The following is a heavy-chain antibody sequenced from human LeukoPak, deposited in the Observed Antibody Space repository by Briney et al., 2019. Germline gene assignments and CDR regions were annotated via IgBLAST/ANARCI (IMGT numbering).Heavy chain of an antibody. Sequence: GSLRLSCAASGFTFSSYAMSWIRQPPGKGLEWIGEINHSGSTNYNPSLKSRVTISVDTSKNQFSLKLSSVTAADTAVYYCARDRYYYGSGSYYSKKNYFDYWGQGTLVTVSS. V-gene: IGHV4-34*01. CDR1: GFTFSSYA. J-gene: IGHJ4*02. CDR2: INHSGST. D-gene: IGHD3-10*01. CDR3: ARDRYYYGSGSYYSKKNYFDY.